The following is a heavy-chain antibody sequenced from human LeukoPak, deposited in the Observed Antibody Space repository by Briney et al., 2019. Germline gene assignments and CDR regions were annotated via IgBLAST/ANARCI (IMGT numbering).Heavy chain of an antibody. CDR1: GYSFTSYW. V-gene: IGHV5-51*01. D-gene: IGHD6-19*01. CDR2: IYPGDSDT. Sequence: GESLKISCKGSGYSFTSYWIGWVRQMPAKGLEWMGIIYPGDSDTRYSPSFQGQVTISADKSISTAYLQWSSLKASDTAMYYCATAKAVAGPSGAFDIWGQGTMVTVSS. CDR3: ATAKAVAGPSGAFDI. J-gene: IGHJ3*02.